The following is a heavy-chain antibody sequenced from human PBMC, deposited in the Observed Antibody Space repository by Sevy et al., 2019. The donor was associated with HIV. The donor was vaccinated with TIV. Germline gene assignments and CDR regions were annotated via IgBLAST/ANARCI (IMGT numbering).Heavy chain of an antibody. D-gene: IGHD2-15*01. J-gene: IGHJ6*02. CDR2: ISSSGSTI. CDR3: ARSRKTVVVVSMYFYGMDV. V-gene: IGHV3-11*01. Sequence: GGSLRLSCAASGFTFSDYYMSWIRQAPGKGLEWVSYISSSGSTIYYADSVKGRFTIYRDNAKNSLYLQMNSLRAEDTAVYYCARSRKTVVVVSMYFYGMDVWGQGTTVTVSS. CDR1: GFTFSDYY.